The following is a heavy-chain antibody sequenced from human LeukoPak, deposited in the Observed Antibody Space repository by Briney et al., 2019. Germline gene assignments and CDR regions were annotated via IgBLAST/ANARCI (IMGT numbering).Heavy chain of an antibody. Sequence: KPSETLSLTCAVSGDSISTTNYYWGWIRQPPGKGLVWIGIIYYSGNNHYNPSLKSRVTILVDTSKNQFSLKLSSVTDADTAEYYCARRQRDYDFWSGYYLVGYYFDYWGQGTLVTVSS. D-gene: IGHD3-3*01. J-gene: IGHJ4*02. CDR3: ARRQRDYDFWSGYYLVGYYFDY. CDR2: IYYSGNN. CDR1: GDSISTTNYY. V-gene: IGHV4-39*01.